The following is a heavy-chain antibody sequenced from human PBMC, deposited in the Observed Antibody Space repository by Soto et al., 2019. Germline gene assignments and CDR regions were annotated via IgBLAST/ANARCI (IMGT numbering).Heavy chain of an antibody. CDR2: IIPIFGTA. Sequence: QVQLVQSAAEVKKPGSSVKVSCKASGGTFSSYAISWVRQAPGQGLEWMGGIIPIFGTANYAQKFQGRVTITADESTSTAYMELSSLRSEDTAVYYCARDSSPYCSSTSCWYYYGMDVWGQGTTVTVSS. D-gene: IGHD2-2*01. CDR1: GGTFSSYA. J-gene: IGHJ6*02. V-gene: IGHV1-69*01. CDR3: ARDSSPYCSSTSCWYYYGMDV.